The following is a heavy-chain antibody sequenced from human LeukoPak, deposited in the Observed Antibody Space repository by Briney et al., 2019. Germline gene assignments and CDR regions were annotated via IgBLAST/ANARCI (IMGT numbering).Heavy chain of an antibody. CDR1: GGSFSGYY. Sequence: SETLSLTCAVYGGSFSGYYWSWIRQPPGKGLEWIGEINHSGSTNYNPSLKSRVTISVDTSKNQFSLKLSSVTAADTAVYYCARLPSGRASITMVRGVSSLSSDWDSDYWGQGTLVTVSS. V-gene: IGHV4-34*01. CDR3: ARLPSGRASITMVRGVSSLSSDWDSDY. D-gene: IGHD3-10*01. CDR2: INHSGST. J-gene: IGHJ4*02.